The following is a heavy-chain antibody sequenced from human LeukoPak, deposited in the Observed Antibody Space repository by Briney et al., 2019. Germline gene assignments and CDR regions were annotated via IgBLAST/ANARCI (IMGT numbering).Heavy chain of an antibody. D-gene: IGHD4-17*01. Sequence: GGSLRLSCAAPELTFSTYSMNWVRQAPGKGLEWVSFISSSSKSIKYADSVKGRFTISRDNAKNSLFLQMNSLRDEDTAVYFCAGQNPYGALNYWGRGTLVTVSS. CDR3: AGQNPYGALNY. CDR2: ISSSSKSI. J-gene: IGHJ4*02. V-gene: IGHV3-48*02. CDR1: ELTFSTYS.